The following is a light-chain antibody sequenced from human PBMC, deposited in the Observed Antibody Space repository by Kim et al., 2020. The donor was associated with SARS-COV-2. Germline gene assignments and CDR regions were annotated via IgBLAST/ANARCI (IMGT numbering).Light chain of an antibody. CDR2: RNN. CDR1: RSNIGSNY. J-gene: IGLJ3*02. CDR3: ATWDDMLSGRGL. V-gene: IGLV1-47*01. Sequence: QSVLTQPHSASGTPGQRVPISCSGTRSNIGSNYEYSYHQLPGTAPKLLINRNNQRPSGVPDHFSGSKSATSASLAISGLRAEDEADYYCATWDDMLSGRGLFGGGTQLTVL.